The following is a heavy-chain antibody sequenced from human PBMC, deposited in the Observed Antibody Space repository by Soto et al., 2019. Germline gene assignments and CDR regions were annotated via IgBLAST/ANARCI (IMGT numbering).Heavy chain of an antibody. CDR3: AREYPRYDFWSGDFDY. CDR2: ISYDGSNK. V-gene: IGHV3-30-3*01. D-gene: IGHD3-3*01. CDR1: GFTFSSYA. Sequence: QVQLVESGGGVVQPGRSLRLSCAASGFTFSSYAMHWVRQAPGKGLEWVAVISYDGSNKYYADSVKGRFTISRDNSKNTLYLQMNSLIAEDTAVYYCAREYPRYDFWSGDFDYWGEGTMVTVSS. J-gene: IGHJ4*02.